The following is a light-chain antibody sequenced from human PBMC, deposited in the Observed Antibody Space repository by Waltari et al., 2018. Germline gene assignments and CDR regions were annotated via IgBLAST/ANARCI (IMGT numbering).Light chain of an antibody. V-gene: IGLV1-40*01. J-gene: IGLJ3*02. Sequence: QPVLKQPPSVSGAPGQRVTIPCTGSTSDLGPRRRLQRYQHLPGTAPKLLIYGNINRPSGVPDRFSASRSGTSASLAITGLQSEDEADYYCQSYDSSLRAWVFGGGTRLTVL. CDR1: TSDLGPRRR. CDR3: QSYDSSLRAWV. CDR2: GNI.